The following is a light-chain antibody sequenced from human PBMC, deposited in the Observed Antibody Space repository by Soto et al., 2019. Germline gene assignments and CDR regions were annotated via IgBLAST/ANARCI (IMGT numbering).Light chain of an antibody. V-gene: IGLV2-11*01. CDR3: CSYAGSYLRV. J-gene: IGLJ3*02. Sequence: QSALTQLRSVSGSPGQSVTISCTGTSSDVGGYNYVSWYQQHPGKAPKLMIYDVSKRPSGVPDRFSGSKSGNTASLTISGLQAEDEADYYCCSYAGSYLRVFGGGTKLTVL. CDR2: DVS. CDR1: SSDVGGYNY.